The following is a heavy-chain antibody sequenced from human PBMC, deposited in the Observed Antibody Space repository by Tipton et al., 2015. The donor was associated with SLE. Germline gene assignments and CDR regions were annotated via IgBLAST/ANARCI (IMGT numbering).Heavy chain of an antibody. Sequence: TLSLTCSVSGASISSYYWTWIRQPPGKGLEWIGFSYYRGTTNSNPSLKSRVTISLDTSENQFSLRLTSVTAADTAIYFCARYYGDHGGYYYYLDVWGKGTTVTVSS. J-gene: IGHJ6*03. D-gene: IGHD4-17*01. CDR3: ARYYGDHGGYYYYLDV. V-gene: IGHV4-59*03. CDR2: SYYRGTT. CDR1: GASISSYY.